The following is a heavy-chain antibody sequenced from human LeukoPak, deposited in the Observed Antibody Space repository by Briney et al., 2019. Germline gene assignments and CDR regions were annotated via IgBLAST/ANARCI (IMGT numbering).Heavy chain of an antibody. J-gene: IGHJ4*02. Sequence: PSETLSLTCTVSGGSISSYYWSWIRQPPGKGLEWIGYIYYSGSTNYNPSLKSRVTISVDTSKNQFSLKLSSVTAADTAVYYCARGGTVFGVVIRFDYWGQGTLVTVSS. CDR2: IYYSGST. D-gene: IGHD3-3*01. V-gene: IGHV4-59*01. CDR3: ARGGTVFGVVIRFDY. CDR1: GGSISSYY.